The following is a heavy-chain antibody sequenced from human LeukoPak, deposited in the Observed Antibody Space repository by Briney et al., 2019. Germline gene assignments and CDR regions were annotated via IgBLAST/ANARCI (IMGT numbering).Heavy chain of an antibody. CDR1: GASISSGSYH. CDR3: ARAQYYYNYYMDV. V-gene: IGHV4-61*02. J-gene: IGHJ6*03. CDR2: IYSSGST. Sequence: PSETLSLTCTVSGASISSGSYHWSWIRQPAGKGLEWIGCIYSSGSTNYNPSLKSRVTISVDTSKNQFSLKLNSVTAADTAVYYCARAQYYYNYYMDVWGKGTTVTVSS.